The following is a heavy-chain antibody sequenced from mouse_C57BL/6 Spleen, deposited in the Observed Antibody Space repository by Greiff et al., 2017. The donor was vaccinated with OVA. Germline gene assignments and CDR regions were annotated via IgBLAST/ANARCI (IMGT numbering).Heavy chain of an antibody. Sequence: VQLKQSGAELVKPGASVKLSCTASGFNFKDYYMHWVQQRTEQGLEWIGWIDPEDGDTKYAPKFQGRVTITADTSYNTAYLQLSSLTSEDTAVYYCAGFYQKTVFDYWGQGTTLTVSS. D-gene: IGHD2-1*01. CDR2: IDPEDGDT. CDR3: AGFYQKTVFDY. V-gene: IGHV14-2*01. CDR1: GFNFKDYY. J-gene: IGHJ2*01.